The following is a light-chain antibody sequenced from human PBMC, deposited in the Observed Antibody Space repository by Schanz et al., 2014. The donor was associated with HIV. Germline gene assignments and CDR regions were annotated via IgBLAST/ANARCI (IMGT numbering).Light chain of an antibody. CDR3: QQYHSFPQ. V-gene: IGKV1-39*01. CDR2: AAS. Sequence: IQMTQFPSSLSASVGDGVAITCRASQSVSNYLNWYQQKPGEAPKLLIYAASSLHSGVPSRFSGSGSGTYFTLTISSLQPEDFATYYCQQYHSFPQFGGGTKVEIK. J-gene: IGKJ4*02. CDR1: QSVSNY.